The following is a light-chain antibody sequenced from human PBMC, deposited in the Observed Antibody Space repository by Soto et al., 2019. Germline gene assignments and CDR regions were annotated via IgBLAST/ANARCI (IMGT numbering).Light chain of an antibody. CDR2: RNT. CDR3: KYYDRSLSGYF. J-gene: IGLJ1*01. CDR1: SSNIGAGYE. Sequence: QXVLTHPPSLSLPPCHRLTISCIGGSSNIGAGYEVHWYQQLPGTVPKLLIYRNTYRPSGAPDQFSGSRSATSASLNITGIQAEDEAAYYCKYYDRSLSGYFLGTGTKVNVL. V-gene: IGLV1-40*01.